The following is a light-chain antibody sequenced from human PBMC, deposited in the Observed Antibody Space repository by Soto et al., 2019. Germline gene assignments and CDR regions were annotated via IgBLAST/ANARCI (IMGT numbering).Light chain of an antibody. J-gene: IGLJ1*01. Sequence: SYELTQPPSVSVAPGQTGRIARGGNDIGSKRVNWYQQKPGQAPVLVVYDDSDRPSGIPERFSGSNSGNTATLTISWVEAGDEADYYCQVWDSSSDLGVLGTGTTVTVL. CDR2: DDS. V-gene: IGLV3-21*02. CDR3: QVWDSSSDLGV. CDR1: DIGSKR.